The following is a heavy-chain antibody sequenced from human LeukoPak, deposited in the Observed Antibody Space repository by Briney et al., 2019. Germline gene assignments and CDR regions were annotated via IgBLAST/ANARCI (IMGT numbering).Heavy chain of an antibody. D-gene: IGHD6-19*01. CDR3: ARDANSGWYYLGAFDI. V-gene: IGHV3-48*04. Sequence: GGSLRLSCAASGFTFSSYSMNWVRQAPGKGLEWVSSISSSGSTIYYADSVKGRFTISRDNAKNSLYLQMNSLRAEDTAVYYCARDANSGWYYLGAFDIWGQGTMVTVSS. CDR2: ISSSGSTI. CDR1: GFTFSSYS. J-gene: IGHJ3*02.